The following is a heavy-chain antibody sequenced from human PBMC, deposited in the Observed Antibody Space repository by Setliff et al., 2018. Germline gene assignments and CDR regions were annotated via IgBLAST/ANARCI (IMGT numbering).Heavy chain of an antibody. CDR2: PTGSGGDR. D-gene: IGHD3-16*02. V-gene: IGHV3-23*01. Sequence: GESLKISCAASGFTFRTYAMSWVRQAPGKGLEWVSSPTGSGGDRDYADSVKGRFTISRDNSKNTLYLQMNSLRAEDTAVYYCARVANPGSNSCYRPLDVWGQGTMVTVSS. J-gene: IGHJ3*01. CDR3: ARVANPGSNSCYRPLDV. CDR1: GFTFRTYA.